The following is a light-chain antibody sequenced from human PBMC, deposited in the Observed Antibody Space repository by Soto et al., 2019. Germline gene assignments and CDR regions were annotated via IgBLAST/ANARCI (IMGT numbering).Light chain of an antibody. CDR3: QSYDSSLSAWV. Sequence: QSVLTQPPSVSGAPGQRVTISCTGSSYNIGAGYDVHWYQQLPETAPKLLIYGNNNRPSGVPDRFSGSRSGTSASLAITGLQAEDESDYYCQSYDSSLSAWVFGGGTKLTVL. J-gene: IGLJ3*02. CDR2: GNN. V-gene: IGLV1-40*01. CDR1: SYNIGAGYD.